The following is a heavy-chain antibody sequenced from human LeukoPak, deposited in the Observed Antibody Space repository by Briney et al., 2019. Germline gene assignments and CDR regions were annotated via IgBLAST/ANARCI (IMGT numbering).Heavy chain of an antibody. D-gene: IGHD6-19*01. V-gene: IGHV3-64D*06. J-gene: IGHJ4*02. CDR3: VNQISGWVY. Sequence: GGSLRLSCAASGFTFSSYSMNWVRQAPGEGLEYVSAISRNGDSTYYADSVKGRFTISRDNSKNTVYLQMSSLRAEDTAVYYCVNQISGWVYWGQGTLVTVSS. CDR1: GFTFSSYS. CDR2: ISRNGDST.